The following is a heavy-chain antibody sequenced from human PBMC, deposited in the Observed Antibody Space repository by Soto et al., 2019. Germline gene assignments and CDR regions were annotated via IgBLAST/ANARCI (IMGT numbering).Heavy chain of an antibody. Sequence: EVKVVESGGGLVQPGGSLRLSCAASGFTFSTYWMHWVRQVPGKGLVWVSRIKGDGSSLSYADSVKGRFTISRDNVENTVYLQMGSLRADDTAAYYCARGLKNYYGVDVWGQGTTVTVSS. CDR2: IKGDGSSL. CDR1: GFTFSTYW. J-gene: IGHJ6*02. CDR3: ARGLKNYYGVDV. V-gene: IGHV3-74*01.